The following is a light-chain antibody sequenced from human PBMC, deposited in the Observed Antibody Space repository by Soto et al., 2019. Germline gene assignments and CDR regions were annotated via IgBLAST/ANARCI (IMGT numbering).Light chain of an antibody. CDR2: DVI. Sequence: QSALTQPASVSGFPGQSITISCTGSSSDIGDFNYVSWYQQHPGKAPKLIIYDVINRPSGVSDRFSGSKSDNTASLTISGLQADDEADYLCCSYTVIGALVVFGTGTKVTVL. V-gene: IGLV2-14*03. CDR1: SSDIGDFNY. J-gene: IGLJ1*01. CDR3: CSYTVIGALVV.